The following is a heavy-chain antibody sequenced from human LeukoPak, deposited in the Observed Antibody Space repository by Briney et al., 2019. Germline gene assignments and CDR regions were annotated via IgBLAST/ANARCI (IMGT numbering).Heavy chain of an antibody. Sequence: SETLSLTCTVSGGSISSGSYYCSWIRQPAGKGLEWIGHIYKSGSTNYNPSLKSRVTVSVDTSKNQFSLKLSSVTAADTAVYYCARGHGVVVPAAQHRLGWFDPWGQGTLVTVSS. CDR1: GGSISSGSYY. CDR3: ARGHGVVVPAAQHRLGWFDP. V-gene: IGHV4-61*09. J-gene: IGHJ5*02. CDR2: IYKSGST. D-gene: IGHD2-2*01.